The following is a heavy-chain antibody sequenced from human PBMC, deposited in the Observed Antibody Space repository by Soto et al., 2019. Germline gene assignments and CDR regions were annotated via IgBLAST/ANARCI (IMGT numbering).Heavy chain of an antibody. J-gene: IGHJ6*03. CDR3: ARRARPDFYFMDV. V-gene: IGHV3-64*01. CDR2: ISSNGVGT. Sequence: GGSLRLSCAASGFTLSGYAMDWVRQAPGKGLEYVSGISSNGVGTYYANSVQGRFTISRDNSKNTVYLQMGSLRPEDMAVYYCARRARPDFYFMDVWGKGTTVTVSS. D-gene: IGHD6-6*01. CDR1: GFTLSGYA.